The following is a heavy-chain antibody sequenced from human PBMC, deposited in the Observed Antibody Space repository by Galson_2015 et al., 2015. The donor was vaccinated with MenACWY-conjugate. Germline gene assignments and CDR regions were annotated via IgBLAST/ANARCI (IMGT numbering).Heavy chain of an antibody. J-gene: IGHJ5*02. Sequence: SVKVSCKASGFTFSAYYMHWVRQAPGQGLEWMGIINPSGGSTNYAQKFQGRVTMTWDTSTTTVYMELSSLRSEDTAVYYCARETTSKVFDPWGQGTLVTVSS. CDR3: ARETTSKVFDP. CDR1: GFTFSAYY. CDR2: INPSGGST. D-gene: IGHD1-1*01. V-gene: IGHV1-46*01.